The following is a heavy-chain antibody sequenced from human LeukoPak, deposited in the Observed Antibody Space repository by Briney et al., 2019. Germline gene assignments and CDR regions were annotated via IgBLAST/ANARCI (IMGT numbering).Heavy chain of an antibody. CDR2: ISGRGGTT. CDR1: GFTFSSNG. D-gene: IGHD3-10*01. V-gene: IGHV3-23*01. J-gene: IGHJ6*03. Sequence: PGGSLRLSCAASGFTFSSNGMNWVRQAPGKGLEWVSAISGRGGTTYYADSVRGRFTISRDNAKNSLYLQMNSLRAEDTAVYYCARDSRITMVRGEGGNYYYYYYYMDVWGKGTTVTISS. CDR3: ARDSRITMVRGEGGNYYYYYYYMDV.